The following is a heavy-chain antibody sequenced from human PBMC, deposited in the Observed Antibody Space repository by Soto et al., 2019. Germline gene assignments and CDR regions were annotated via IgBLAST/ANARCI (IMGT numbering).Heavy chain of an antibody. D-gene: IGHD6-13*01. CDR3: ARVSAAGTRWFDP. CDR2: IDYRGRT. J-gene: IGHJ5*02. CDR1: GASINSGGFY. Sequence: LSLTCTVSGASINSGGFYWSWLRQFPGKGLEWIGYIDYRGRTFYNPSLKSRATISRDTSKSQFSLEVNSVTAADPAVFFCARVSAAGTRWFDPWGQGTLVTVSS. V-gene: IGHV4-31*03.